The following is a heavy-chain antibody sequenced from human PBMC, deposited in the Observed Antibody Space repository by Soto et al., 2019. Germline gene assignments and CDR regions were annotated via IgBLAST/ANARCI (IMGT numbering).Heavy chain of an antibody. J-gene: IGHJ4*02. Sequence: EVQLVESGGGLVKPGGSLRLSCVASGFTISSYTMNWVRQAPGRGLEWVSSISSGSSSIFYADSLKGRFTISRDNAKNSLYLQMNSLRDEDTAVYFCARDDCTNGVCYHKPPFDYWGQGTLVTVSS. CDR2: ISSGSSSI. CDR1: GFTISSYT. V-gene: IGHV3-21*01. D-gene: IGHD2-8*01. CDR3: ARDDCTNGVCYHKPPFDY.